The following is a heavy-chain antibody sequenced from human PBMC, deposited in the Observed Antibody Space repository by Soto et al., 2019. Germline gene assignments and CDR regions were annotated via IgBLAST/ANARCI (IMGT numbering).Heavy chain of an antibody. D-gene: IGHD6-19*01. CDR2: INGDGTTT. V-gene: IGHV3-74*01. Sequence: PVGSLRLSCAASWFTFSSFWMHWVRRVPGKGPVCVSRINGDGTTTHHADSVKGRFTISRDNAKNTLYLQMNSLRAEDAAVYYCARRIAVAGTYDHWGQGTLVTVSS. CDR1: WFTFSSFW. J-gene: IGHJ4*02. CDR3: ARRIAVAGTYDH.